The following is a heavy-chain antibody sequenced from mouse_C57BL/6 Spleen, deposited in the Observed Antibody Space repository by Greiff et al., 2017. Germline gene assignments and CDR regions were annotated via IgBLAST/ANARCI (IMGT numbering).Heavy chain of an antibody. CDR2: IRLKSDNYAP. D-gene: IGHD2-5*01. V-gene: IGHV6-3*01. CDR3: TGRAYYSNSYAMDY. Sequence: DVMLVESGGGLVQPGGSMKLSCVASGFTFSNYWMNWVRQSPEKGLEWVAQIRLKSDNYAPHYAESLKGRFTIARDDSKSSVYLQMNNLRAEDTGIYYCTGRAYYSNSYAMDYGGQGTSVTVSS. CDR1: GFTFSNYW. J-gene: IGHJ4*01.